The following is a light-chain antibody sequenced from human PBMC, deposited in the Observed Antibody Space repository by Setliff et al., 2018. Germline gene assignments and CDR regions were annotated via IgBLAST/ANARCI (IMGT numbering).Light chain of an antibody. V-gene: IGLV2-8*01. CDR1: GGLVGGYNY. J-gene: IGLJ1*01. CDR3: SLYSGSNNFF. CDR2: EVT. Sequence: ALTQPPSASGSPGQSVTISCTGTGGLVGGYNYVSWYQQHPGKAPKLIIYEVTKRPPGVPDRFSGSNSGNTASLTVSGLQAEDEADYYCSLYSGSNNFFFGSGTKVTVL.